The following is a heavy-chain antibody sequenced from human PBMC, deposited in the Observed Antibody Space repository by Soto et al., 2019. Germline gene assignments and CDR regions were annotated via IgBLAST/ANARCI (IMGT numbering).Heavy chain of an antibody. Sequence: SETLSLTCTVSCGSISSGCYYWSWIRQHPGKGLEWIGYIYYSGSTYYNPSLKSRVTISVDTSKNQFSLKLSSVTAADTAVYYCARDKVVVVVAARYYYYGMDVWGQGTTVTVSS. CDR3: ARDKVVVVVAARYYYYGMDV. CDR2: IYYSGST. J-gene: IGHJ6*02. D-gene: IGHD2-15*01. CDR1: CGSISSGCYY. V-gene: IGHV4-31*03.